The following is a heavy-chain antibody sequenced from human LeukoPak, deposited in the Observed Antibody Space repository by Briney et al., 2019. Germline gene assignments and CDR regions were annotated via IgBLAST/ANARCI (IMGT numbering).Heavy chain of an antibody. CDR2: TYYRSTWYN. CDR1: GDSVSSNSVT. J-gene: IGHJ5*02. Sequence: PSQTLSFTCAISGDSVSSNSVTWNWIRQSPSRGLEWLGGTYYRSTWYNDYAVSVRGRITVNPDTSKNQFSLHLNSVTPEDTAVYYCARRLTQYDCFDPWGQGILVTVSS. CDR3: ARRLTQYDCFDP. D-gene: IGHD2-2*01. V-gene: IGHV6-1*01.